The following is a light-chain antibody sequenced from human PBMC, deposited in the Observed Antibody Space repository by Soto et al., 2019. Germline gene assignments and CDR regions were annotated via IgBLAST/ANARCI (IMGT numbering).Light chain of an antibody. CDR1: QGTSNY. Sequence: DIQMTQSPSSLSSSVGDRVTITCRASQGTSNYLAWYQQKPGKVPKLLIYSASTSQSGVPSRFRGSGTGTYFTLTLNSRQPEDDATYYCQKYNSAPTWTFGQGTKVEIK. CDR3: QKYNSAPTWT. V-gene: IGKV1-27*01. CDR2: SAS. J-gene: IGKJ1*01.